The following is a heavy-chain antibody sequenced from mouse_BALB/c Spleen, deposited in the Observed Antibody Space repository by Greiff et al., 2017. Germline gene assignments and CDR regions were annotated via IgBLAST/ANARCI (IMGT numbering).Heavy chain of an antibody. CDR2: IWWDDVK. CDR3: ARMRGNRYDGYAMDY. V-gene: IGHV8-8*01. J-gene: IGHJ4*01. Sequence: QVTLKVSGPGILQPSQTLSLTCSFSGFSLSTSGMGVGWIRQPSVKGLEWLAHIWWDDVKRYNPALKSRLTISKDTSSSQVFLKIASVDTADTATYYCARMRGNRYDGYAMDYWGQGTSVTVSS. D-gene: IGHD2-14*01. CDR1: GFSLSTSGMG.